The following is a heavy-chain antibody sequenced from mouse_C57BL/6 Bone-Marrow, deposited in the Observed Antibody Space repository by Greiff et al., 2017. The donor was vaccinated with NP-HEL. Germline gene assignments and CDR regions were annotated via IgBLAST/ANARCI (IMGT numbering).Heavy chain of an antibody. CDR2: IDPENGDT. Sequence: EVQLQQSGAELVRPGASVKLSCTASGFTIKDDYMHWVKQRPEQGLEWIGWIDPENGDTEYASKFQGKATITADTSSNTAYLQLSSLTSVDAAGYYCYTRGLEVYYPGYFDVWGTGTTVTVAS. D-gene: IGHD1-1*01. J-gene: IGHJ1*03. CDR1: GFTIKDDY. V-gene: IGHV14-4*01. CDR3: YTRGLEVYYPGYFDV.